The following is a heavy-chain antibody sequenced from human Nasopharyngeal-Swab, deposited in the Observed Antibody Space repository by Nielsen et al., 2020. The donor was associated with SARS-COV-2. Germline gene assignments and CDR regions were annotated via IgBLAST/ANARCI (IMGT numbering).Heavy chain of an antibody. J-gene: IGHJ4*02. D-gene: IGHD3-9*01. CDR2: IIPVFGTP. V-gene: IGHV1-69*13. Sequence: SVKVSCKASGGPHNTYAITWVRQAPGQGPEWMGGIIPVFGTPSYAQKFQGRVTITADESANTAYLELRSLRSEDTAVYYCARCRDPGYHCRGEATWGQGTLVTVSS. CDR1: GGPHNTYA. CDR3: ARCRDPGYHCRGEAT.